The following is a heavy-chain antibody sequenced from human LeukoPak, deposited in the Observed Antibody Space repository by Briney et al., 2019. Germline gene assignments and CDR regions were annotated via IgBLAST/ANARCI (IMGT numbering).Heavy chain of an antibody. Sequence: PGRSLRLSCAASGVTFDDYAMHWVRQAPGKGLEWVSAISWNSGSIGYADSVKGRFTISRDNAKNSLYLQMNSLRAEDTAVYYCAELGITMIGGVWGKGTTVTISS. CDR3: AELGITMIGGV. D-gene: IGHD3-10*02. J-gene: IGHJ6*04. CDR2: ISWNSGSI. V-gene: IGHV3-9*01. CDR1: GVTFDDYA.